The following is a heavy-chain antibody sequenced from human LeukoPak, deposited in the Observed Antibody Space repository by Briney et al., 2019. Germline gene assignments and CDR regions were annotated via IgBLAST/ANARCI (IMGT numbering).Heavy chain of an antibody. J-gene: IGHJ1*01. Sequence: SVKVSCKASGGTFSSYAISWVRQAPGQGLEWMGGIIPIFGTANYAQKFQGRVTITADESTSTAYMELSSRRSEDTAVYYCATPGKIVATTGAEYFQHWGQGTLVTVSS. CDR3: ATPGKIVATTGAEYFQH. D-gene: IGHD5-12*01. CDR2: IIPIFGTA. CDR1: GGTFSSYA. V-gene: IGHV1-69*13.